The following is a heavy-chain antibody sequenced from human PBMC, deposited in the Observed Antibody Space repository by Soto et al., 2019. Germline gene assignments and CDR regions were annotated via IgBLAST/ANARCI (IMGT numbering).Heavy chain of an antibody. CDR2: IYPGDSDT. J-gene: IGHJ3*02. CDR1: GYKFGSAW. Sequence: GESLKISCKGVGYKFGSAWIGWVRQMPGKGLEWMGSIYPGDSDTRYSPSFQGQVTISADKSISTAHLQWSSLKAADTALYYCAREMATPGDAFDIWGQGTMVTVSS. CDR3: AREMATPGDAFDI. D-gene: IGHD5-12*01. V-gene: IGHV5-51*01.